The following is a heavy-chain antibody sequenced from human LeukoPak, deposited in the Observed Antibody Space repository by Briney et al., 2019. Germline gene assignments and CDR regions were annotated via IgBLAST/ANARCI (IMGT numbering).Heavy chain of an antibody. CDR3: ARHVRREFFDL. Sequence: PSETLSLTCTGPGGSISSFYWSWIPRPPGKGLEWIGYIFSSGTTNYNPSLESRVTMSVDTSKNQFSLRLSSVTAADTAVYYCARHVRREFFDLWGGGTLVTVSS. CDR2: IFSSGTT. D-gene: IGHD3-10*02. V-gene: IGHV4-59*08. J-gene: IGHJ2*01. CDR1: GGSISSFY.